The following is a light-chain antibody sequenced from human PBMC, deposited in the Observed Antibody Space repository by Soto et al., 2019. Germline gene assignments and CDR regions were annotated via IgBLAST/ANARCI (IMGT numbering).Light chain of an antibody. CDR1: QSISSN. J-gene: IGKJ1*01. CDR2: GAS. Sequence: EIVMTQSPATLSVSPGERATLSCRASQSISSNLVWYQQKPGQAPRLLIYGASTRATGISARFSGSGSGTEFTLTISSLQSEYFAVYYCQQYNNWPQTFGQGTKVEIK. CDR3: QQYNNWPQT. V-gene: IGKV3-15*01.